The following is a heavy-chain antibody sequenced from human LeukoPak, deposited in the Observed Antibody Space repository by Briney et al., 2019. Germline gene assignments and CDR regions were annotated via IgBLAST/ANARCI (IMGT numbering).Heavy chain of an antibody. V-gene: IGHV1-69*06. CDR3: ARSGPGRRWLHWYFDL. CDR1: GYTFTSYA. Sequence: GASVKVSCKASGYTFTSYAMNWVRQAPGQGLEWMGGIIPIFGTANYAQKFQGRVTITADKSTSTAYMELSSLRSEDTAVYYCARSGPGRRWLHWYFDLWGRGTLVTVSS. CDR2: IIPIFGTA. J-gene: IGHJ2*01. D-gene: IGHD5-24*01.